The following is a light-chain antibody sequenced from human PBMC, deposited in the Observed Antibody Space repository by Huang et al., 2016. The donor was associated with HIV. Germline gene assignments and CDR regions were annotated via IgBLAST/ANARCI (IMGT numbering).Light chain of an antibody. J-gene: IGKJ2*01. CDR1: QSVSSQ. Sequence: EIVMMQSPATLSVSPGERATLSCRASQSVSSQLAWYQQKPGQAPRPLIYGASTRATGIPARYSGRGSETEFTLTISSLQSEDFAVYYCQQYNDWPPMYTFGQGTKLEIK. CDR3: QQYNDWPPMYT. CDR2: GAS. V-gene: IGKV3-15*01.